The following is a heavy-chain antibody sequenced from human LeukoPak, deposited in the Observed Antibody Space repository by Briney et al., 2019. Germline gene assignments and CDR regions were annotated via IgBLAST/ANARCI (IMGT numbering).Heavy chain of an antibody. V-gene: IGHV4-59*01. Sequence: SETLSLTCTVSGGSISSYYWSWLRQPPGKGLEWIGYIYYSGSTNYNPSLKSRVTISVDTSKNQFSLKLSSVTAADTAVYYCARDLGGYDNYFDYWGQGTLVTVSS. J-gene: IGHJ4*02. CDR1: GGSISSYY. CDR2: IYYSGST. CDR3: ARDLGGYDNYFDY. D-gene: IGHD5-12*01.